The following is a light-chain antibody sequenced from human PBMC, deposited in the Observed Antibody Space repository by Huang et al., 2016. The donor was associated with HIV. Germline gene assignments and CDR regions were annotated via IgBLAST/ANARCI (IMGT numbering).Light chain of an antibody. V-gene: IGKV3-15*01. CDR1: QNIDTN. Sequence: EIVMTQSPATLSVSPGERAILLCRASQNIDTNVAWYQQKHGQAPRLLIFGASTRATGISARFTGGGSETEFTLTINSVQSEDVARYYCHQYNDWPPWTFGQGTRVEI. CDR2: GAS. J-gene: IGKJ1*01. CDR3: HQYNDWPPWT.